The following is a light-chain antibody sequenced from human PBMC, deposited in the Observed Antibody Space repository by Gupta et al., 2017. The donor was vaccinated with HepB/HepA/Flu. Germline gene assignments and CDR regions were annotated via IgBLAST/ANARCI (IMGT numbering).Light chain of an antibody. CDR1: QSVLYSSNNKNY. Sequence: DIVMTQSPDSLAVSLGERATINCKSSQSVLYSSNNKNYLAWYQQKPGQPPKLLIYWASTRESGVPDRFSGSGSWTDFTLTISSLQAEDVAVYYGQQYYSTPTFGQGTKVEIK. CDR3: QQYYSTPT. CDR2: WAS. J-gene: IGKJ1*01. V-gene: IGKV4-1*01.